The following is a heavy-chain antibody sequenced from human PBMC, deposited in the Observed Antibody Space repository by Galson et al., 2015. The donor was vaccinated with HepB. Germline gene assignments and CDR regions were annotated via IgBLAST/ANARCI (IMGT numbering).Heavy chain of an antibody. Sequence: SLRLSCAASGFTFSSYAMHWVRQAPGKGLEWVAVISYDGSNKYYADSVKGRFTISRDNSKNTLYLQMNSLRAEDTAVYYCARDFGIVGATGHFDLWGRGTLVTVSS. D-gene: IGHD1-26*01. V-gene: IGHV3-30-3*01. CDR3: ARDFGIVGATGHFDL. CDR1: GFTFSSYA. CDR2: ISYDGSNK. J-gene: IGHJ2*01.